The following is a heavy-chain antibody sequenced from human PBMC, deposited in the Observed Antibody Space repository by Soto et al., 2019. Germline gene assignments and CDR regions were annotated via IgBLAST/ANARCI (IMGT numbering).Heavy chain of an antibody. CDR1: GFTVSSNY. CDR3: AREKLDFGVAEYGMDV. CDR2: IYSGGST. Sequence: GESLKISCAASGFTVSSNYMSWVRQAPGKGLEWVSVIYSGGSTYYADSVKGRFTISRDNSKKTLYLQMNSLRAEDTAVYYCAREKLDFGVAEYGMDVWGQGTTVTVSS. V-gene: IGHV3-53*01. J-gene: IGHJ6*02. D-gene: IGHD3-3*01.